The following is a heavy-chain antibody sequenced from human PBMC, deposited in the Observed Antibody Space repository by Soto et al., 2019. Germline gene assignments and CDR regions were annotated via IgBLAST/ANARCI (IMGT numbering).Heavy chain of an antibody. D-gene: IGHD6-13*01. CDR2: IDPGDSHI. Sequence: RGESLTISCTCTGYNFPPYWNGWVRQMPGKGLEWMGIIDPGDSHIRYSPSFQGQVTISVDKSISTAYLQWSSLKASDTAMYYCAILGGGIASAGYYYYGMDVWGQGTTVTVSS. J-gene: IGHJ6*02. CDR1: GYNFPPYW. V-gene: IGHV5-51*01. CDR3: AILGGGIASAGYYYYGMDV.